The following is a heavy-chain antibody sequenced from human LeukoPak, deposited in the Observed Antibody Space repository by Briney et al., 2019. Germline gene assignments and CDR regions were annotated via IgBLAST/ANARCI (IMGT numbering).Heavy chain of an antibody. Sequence: PGGSLRLSGAASGFTFSSYEMNWVRQAPGKGLEWVSYISSSGSTIYYADSVKGRFTISRDNAKNSLYLQMNSLRAEDTAVYYCARTSMVRGVIRTYYYGMDVWGKGTTVTVSS. CDR2: ISSSGSTI. CDR1: GFTFSSYE. CDR3: ARTSMVRGVIRTYYYGMDV. J-gene: IGHJ6*04. V-gene: IGHV3-48*03. D-gene: IGHD3-10*01.